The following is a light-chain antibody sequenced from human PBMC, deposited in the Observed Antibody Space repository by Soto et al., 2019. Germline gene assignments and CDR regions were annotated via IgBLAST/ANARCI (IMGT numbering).Light chain of an antibody. J-gene: IGKJ1*01. Sequence: AIRMTQSPSSLSASTGDRVTITCRASQDIGSYLAWYQQRPGKAPRLLIYTASTLQTGVPPRFSGSGSGTDFTLTVSYLQSEDFATYYCHQYFISPQTFGQGTKVDIK. CDR1: QDIGSY. CDR3: HQYFISPQT. V-gene: IGKV1-8*01. CDR2: TAS.